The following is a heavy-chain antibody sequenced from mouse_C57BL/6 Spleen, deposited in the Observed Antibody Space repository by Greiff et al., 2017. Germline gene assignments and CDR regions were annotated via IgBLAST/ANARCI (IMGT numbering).Heavy chain of an antibody. CDR1: GYTFTSYW. Sequence: QVQLQQPGAELVMPGASVKLSCKASGYTFTSYWMHWVKQRPGQGLEWIGEIDPSDSYTNYNQKFKGKSTLTVDKSSSTAYMQLSSLTSEDSAVYYCARGSNAGAYWGQGTRVTVSA. V-gene: IGHV1-69*01. CDR3: ARGSNAGAY. D-gene: IGHD2-5*01. J-gene: IGHJ3*01. CDR2: IDPSDSYT.